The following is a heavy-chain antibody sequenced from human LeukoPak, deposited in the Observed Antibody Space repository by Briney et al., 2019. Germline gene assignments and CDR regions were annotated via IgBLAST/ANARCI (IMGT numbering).Heavy chain of an antibody. D-gene: IGHD2-2*01. CDR1: GGSMTNYS. CDR2: THTSGSP. Sequence: PSGTLSLTCTVSGGSMTNYSWNWIRQSPGKGLEWIGYTHTSGSPDYGHSLKSRVTMSLDTSKNQFSLMLSSVTAADTAVYFCARATQRYCSGTTCFPYWFDTWGQGTLVTVSS. CDR3: ARATQRYCSGTTCFPYWFDT. V-gene: IGHV4-4*09. J-gene: IGHJ5*01.